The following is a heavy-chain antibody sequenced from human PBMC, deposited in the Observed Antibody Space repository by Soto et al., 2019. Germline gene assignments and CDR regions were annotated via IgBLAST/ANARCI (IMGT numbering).Heavy chain of an antibody. CDR1: GGSFSGYY. Sequence: QLQLQQWGAGLLKPSETLSLTCAVYGGSFSGYYWSWIRQPPGKGLEWIGEINHSGSTNYNPSLKSRVTISVDTAKNQFSLKLSSVTATDTAVYYCARVNDYGDYGPPSYWGQGTLVTVSS. V-gene: IGHV4-34*01. J-gene: IGHJ4*02. D-gene: IGHD4-17*01. CDR3: ARVNDYGDYGPPSY. CDR2: INHSGST.